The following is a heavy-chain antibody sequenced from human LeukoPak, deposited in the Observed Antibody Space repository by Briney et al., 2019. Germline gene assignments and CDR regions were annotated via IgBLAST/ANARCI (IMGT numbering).Heavy chain of an antibody. V-gene: IGHV3-64*01. D-gene: IGHD3-10*01. Sequence: PPGGSLRLSCAASGFTFSSYAMHWVRQAPGKGLEYVSATSSNGGSTYYANSVKGRFTISRDNSKNTLYLQMGSLRAEDMAVYYCARRGGSGSYSDYWGQGTLVTVSS. J-gene: IGHJ4*02. CDR3: ARRGGSGSYSDY. CDR1: GFTFSSYA. CDR2: TSSNGGST.